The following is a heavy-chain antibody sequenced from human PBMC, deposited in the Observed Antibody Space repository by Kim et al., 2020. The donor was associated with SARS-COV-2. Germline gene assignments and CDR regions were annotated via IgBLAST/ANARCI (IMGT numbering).Heavy chain of an antibody. CDR2: IYYSGST. D-gene: IGHD5-12*01. J-gene: IGHJ6*02. V-gene: IGHV4-30-4*01. Sequence: SETLSLTCTVSGGSISSGDYYWSWIRQPPGKGLEWIGYIYYSGSTYYNPSLKSRVTISVDTSKNQFSLKLSSVTAADTAVYYCARENNVDIVATITGGMDVWGQGTTVTVSS. CDR3: ARENNVDIVATITGGMDV. CDR1: GGSISSGDYY.